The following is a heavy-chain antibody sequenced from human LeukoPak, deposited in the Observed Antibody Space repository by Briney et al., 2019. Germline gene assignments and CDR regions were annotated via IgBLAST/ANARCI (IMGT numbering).Heavy chain of an antibody. CDR1: GVTVSSNY. D-gene: IGHD4-11*01. V-gene: IGHV3-66*02. J-gene: IGHJ6*02. CDR2: IYSGGST. Sequence: GGSLRLSCAASGVTVSSNYMSWVRQAPGKGLEWVSVIYSGGSTYYADSVKGRFTISRDNSKNTLYLQMNSLRAEDTAVYYCARQIGSNYGYYYYYGMDVWSQGTTVTVSS. CDR3: ARQIGSNYGYYYYYGMDV.